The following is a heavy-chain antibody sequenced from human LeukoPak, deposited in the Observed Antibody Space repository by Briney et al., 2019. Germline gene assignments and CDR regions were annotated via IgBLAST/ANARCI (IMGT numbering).Heavy chain of an antibody. D-gene: IGHD6-6*01. CDR1: GYTLTELS. J-gene: IGHJ4*02. CDR3: ATDKNEQLYLDY. Sequence: ASVKVSCKVSGYTLTELSMHWVQQAPGKGLEWMGGFDPEDGETIYAQKFQGRVTMTEDTSTDTAYMELSSLRSEDTAVYYCATDKNEQLYLDYWGQGTLVTVSS. CDR2: FDPEDGET. V-gene: IGHV1-24*01.